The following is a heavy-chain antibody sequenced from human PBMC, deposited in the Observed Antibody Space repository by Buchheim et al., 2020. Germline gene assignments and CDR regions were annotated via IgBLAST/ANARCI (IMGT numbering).Heavy chain of an antibody. J-gene: IGHJ2*01. CDR3: AREHQSYSSLQLWYFDL. CDR2: INPNSGGP. CDR1: GYTFTGYY. D-gene: IGHD6-13*01. V-gene: IGHV1-2*02. Sequence: QVQLVQSGAEVKKPGASVKVSCKASGYTFTGYYMHWVRQAPGQGLEWMGWINPNSGGPNYAQKFQGRVTMTRDTSISTAYMELSRLRSEDTAVYYCAREHQSYSSLQLWYFDLWGRGTL.